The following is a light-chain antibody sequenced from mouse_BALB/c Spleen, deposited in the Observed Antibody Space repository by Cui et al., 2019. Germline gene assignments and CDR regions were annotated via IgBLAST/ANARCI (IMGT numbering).Light chain of an antibody. CDR2: YTS. CDR3: LQYDNLWT. V-gene: IGKV19-93*01. J-gene: IGKJ1*01. Sequence: DIQLTQSPSSLSASLGAKVTITCKASQDINKYKAWYRHKPGKGPRLLIHYTSTVQPGIPSRFSGSGSGRDYSFSISNLEPEEIATYYWLQYDNLWTFGGGTKLEIK. CDR1: QDINKY.